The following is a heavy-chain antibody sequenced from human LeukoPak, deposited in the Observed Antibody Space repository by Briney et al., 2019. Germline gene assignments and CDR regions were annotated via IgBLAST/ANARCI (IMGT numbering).Heavy chain of an antibody. CDR3: ARDSSIVGTTGAFDI. CDR2: IYHSGST. CDR1: GGSISSNMW. Sequence: SETLSLTCSISGGSISSNMWWSWVRQTPGKGLEWIGEIYHSGSTNYNPSLKSRVTLLIDKSKNQFSLKLSSVTAADTAVYYCARDSSIVGTTGAFDIWGQGTMVIVSS. D-gene: IGHD1-26*01. J-gene: IGHJ3*02. V-gene: IGHV4-4*02.